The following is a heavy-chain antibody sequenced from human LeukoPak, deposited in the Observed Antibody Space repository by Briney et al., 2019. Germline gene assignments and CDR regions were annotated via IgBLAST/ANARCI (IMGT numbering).Heavy chain of an antibody. CDR3: ARAGWGDAFDI. D-gene: IGHD1-26*01. CDR2: IIPILGIA. V-gene: IGHV1-69*02. Sequence: GSSVKVSCKASGGTFSSYTISWVRQAPGQGLGWMGRIIPILGIANYAQKFQGRVTITADKSTSTAYMELSSLRSEDTAVYYCARAGWGDAFDIWGQGTMVTVSS. J-gene: IGHJ3*02. CDR1: GGTFSSYT.